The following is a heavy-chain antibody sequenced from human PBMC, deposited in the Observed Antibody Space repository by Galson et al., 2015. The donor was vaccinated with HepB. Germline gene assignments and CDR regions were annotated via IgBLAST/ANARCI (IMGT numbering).Heavy chain of an antibody. CDR1: GFTFSSYG. D-gene: IGHD6-19*01. V-gene: IGHV3-30*18. J-gene: IGHJ6*02. CDR2: ISYDGSNK. Sequence: SLRLSCAASGFTFSSYGTHWVRQAPGKGLEWVAVISYDGSNKYYADSVKGRFTISRDNSKNTLYLQMNSLRAEDTAVYYCAKADRQYSSGLTTYYYYGMDVWGQGTTVTVSS. CDR3: AKADRQYSSGLTTYYYYGMDV.